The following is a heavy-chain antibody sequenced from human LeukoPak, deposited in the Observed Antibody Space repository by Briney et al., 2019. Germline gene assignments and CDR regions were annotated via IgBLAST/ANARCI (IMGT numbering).Heavy chain of an antibody. CDR3: ATYRQVLLPFES. CDR2: IFPSGGEI. CDR1: GYSFTNYW. Sequence: GESLKISCKGSGYSFTNYWIGWVRQMPGKGLEWVPSIFPSGGEIHYADSVRGRFTISRDNSKSTLSLQMNSLRAEDTAIYYCATYRQVLLPFESWGQGTLVTVSS. V-gene: IGHV3-23*01. D-gene: IGHD2-8*02. J-gene: IGHJ4*02.